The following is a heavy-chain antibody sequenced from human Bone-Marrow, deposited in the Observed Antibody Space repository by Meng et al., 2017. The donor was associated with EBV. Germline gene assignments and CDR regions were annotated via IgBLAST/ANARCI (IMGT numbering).Heavy chain of an antibody. CDR2: LIPMLGAP. Sequence: GQLVQAGAEVKKPGSSVKVSCKTSGGTFNSDAISRVRQAPGQGLEWMGGLIPMLGAPNLAQKFQDRVTIIADKSTSTHYMELSSLRSDDTAVYYCASESGRGYTPDYWGRGTLVTVSS. D-gene: IGHD3-10*01. CDR3: ASESGRGYTPDY. CDR1: GGTFNSDA. J-gene: IGHJ4*02. V-gene: IGHV1-69*06.